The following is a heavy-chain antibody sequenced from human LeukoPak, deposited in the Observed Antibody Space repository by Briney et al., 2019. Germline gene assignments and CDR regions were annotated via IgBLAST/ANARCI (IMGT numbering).Heavy chain of an antibody. CDR3: ARTRGGVHYYYYYYMDV. D-gene: IGHD1-26*01. V-gene: IGHV1-69*13. Sequence: SVKVSCKASGGTFSSYAISWVRQAPGQGLEWMGGIIPIFGTANYAQKFQGRVTITADESTSTAYMELSRLRSEDTAVYYCARTRGGVHYYYYYYMDVWGKGTTVTVSS. CDR2: IIPIFGTA. J-gene: IGHJ6*03. CDR1: GGTFSSYA.